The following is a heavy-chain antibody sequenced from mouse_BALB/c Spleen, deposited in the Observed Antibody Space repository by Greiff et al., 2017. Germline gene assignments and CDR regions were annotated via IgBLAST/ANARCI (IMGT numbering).Heavy chain of an antibody. V-gene: IGHV5-6-5*01. CDR1: GFTFSSYA. CDR2: ISSGGST. J-gene: IGHJ1*01. CDR3: ARNYDRYFDV. D-gene: IGHD1-1*01. Sequence: EVQGVESGGGLVKPGGSLKLSCAASGFTFSSYAMSWVRQTPEKRLEWVASISSGGSTYYPDSVKGRFTISRDNARNILYLQMGSLRSEDTAMYYCARNYDRYFDVWGAGTTVTVSS.